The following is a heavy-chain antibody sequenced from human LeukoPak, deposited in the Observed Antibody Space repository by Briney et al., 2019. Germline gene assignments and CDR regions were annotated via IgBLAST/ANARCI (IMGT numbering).Heavy chain of an antibody. CDR2: INPSGGST. J-gene: IGHJ5*02. V-gene: IGHV1-46*01. D-gene: IGHD2-15*01. CDR3: ARAGAVVDNWFDP. Sequence: ASVKVSCKASGYTFTSYYMHWVRQAPGQGLEWMGIINPSGGSTSYAQKFQGRVTMTRDTSTTTAYMELRSLRFDDMAVYYCARAGAVVDNWFDPWGQGTLVTVSS. CDR1: GYTFTSYY.